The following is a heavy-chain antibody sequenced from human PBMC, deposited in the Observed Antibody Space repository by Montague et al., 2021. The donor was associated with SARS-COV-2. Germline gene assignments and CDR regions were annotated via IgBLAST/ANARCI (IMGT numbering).Heavy chain of an antibody. D-gene: IGHD5-12*01. Sequence: SETLFLTCTVSGCSISSNNYYWDWIRQPPGKRLEWIGSIYDSGSTYYNPSLKSRVTISVDTSKNHFSLKLNSVTAADTAVYYCARRGRKLLPVATTIGGFDIWGQGTMVTVSS. J-gene: IGHJ3*02. V-gene: IGHV4-39*02. CDR1: GCSISSNNYY. CDR3: ARRGRKLLPVATTIGGFDI. CDR2: IYDSGST.